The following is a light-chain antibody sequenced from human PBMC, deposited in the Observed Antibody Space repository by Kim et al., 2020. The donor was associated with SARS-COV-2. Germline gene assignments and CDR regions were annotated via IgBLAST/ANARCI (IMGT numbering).Light chain of an antibody. J-gene: IGLJ3*02. V-gene: IGLV10-54*01. CDR3: SAWDSSLSTWV. CDR2: RNN. Sequence: RQTATPTCTGNSNNVGDQGAAWLQQHQGHPPKLLSYRNNNRPSGISERLSASRSGNTASLTITGLQPEDEADYYCSAWDSSLSTWVLGGGTQLTVL. CDR1: SNNVGDQG.